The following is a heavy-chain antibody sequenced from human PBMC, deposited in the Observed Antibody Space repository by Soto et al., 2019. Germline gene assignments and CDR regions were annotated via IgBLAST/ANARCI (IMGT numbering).Heavy chain of an antibody. CDR1: GYTFTSYD. Sequence: QVQLVQSGAEVKKPGASVKVSCKASGYTFTSYDINWVRQATGQGLEWMGWMNPNSGNTGYAQKFQGRVTMTRNTSIGTAYMKLGSLGSEDSAVSYWAREEGGGGHVDYWGQGTLVTVSS. CDR3: AREEGGGGHVDY. CDR2: MNPNSGNT. J-gene: IGHJ4*02. V-gene: IGHV1-8*01. D-gene: IGHD3-16*01.